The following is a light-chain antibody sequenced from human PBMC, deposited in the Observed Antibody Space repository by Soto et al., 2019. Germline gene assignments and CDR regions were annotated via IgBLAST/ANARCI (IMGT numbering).Light chain of an antibody. V-gene: IGLV1-40*01. J-gene: IGLJ1*01. CDR1: SSNIGACYD. Sequence: QAVVTQPPSVSGAPGQRVTISCTGSSSNIGACYDVHWYQQLPGTAPKLLIYRNDNRPSGVPDRFSGSKSGTSASLAITGLQDEDEDDYYCQSFDSSMGDDVFGTGTKLTVL. CDR3: QSFDSSMGDDV. CDR2: RND.